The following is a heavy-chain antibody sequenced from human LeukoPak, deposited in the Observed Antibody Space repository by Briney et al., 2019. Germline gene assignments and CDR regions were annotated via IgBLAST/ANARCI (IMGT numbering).Heavy chain of an antibody. CDR1: GDSISSGSYL. CDR2: TYIGGDT. D-gene: IGHD2-21*01. Sequence: SQTLSLTCTVSGDSISSGSYLWSWIRQPAGKGLEWIGRTYIGGDTNYNPSLKSRVTISLDTSKNQISLRLSSVTAADTAAYYCARDPRGVKAILGAFDIWGQGTTVTVSS. CDR3: ARDPRGVKAILGAFDI. J-gene: IGHJ3*02. V-gene: IGHV4-61*02.